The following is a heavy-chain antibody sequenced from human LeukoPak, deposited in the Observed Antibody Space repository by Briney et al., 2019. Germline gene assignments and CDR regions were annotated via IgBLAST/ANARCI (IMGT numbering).Heavy chain of an antibody. Sequence: ASVKVSCKASGYTFTSYDINWVRQATGQGLEWMGWMNPNSGATNYAPKFQGRVTMTRDTSITTAYMELSSLRSDDTAVYYCAIKFVVPAALDYWGPGTVVTVSS. CDR3: AIKFVVPAALDY. V-gene: IGHV1-2*02. J-gene: IGHJ4*02. CDR1: GYTFTSYD. D-gene: IGHD2-2*01. CDR2: MNPNSGAT.